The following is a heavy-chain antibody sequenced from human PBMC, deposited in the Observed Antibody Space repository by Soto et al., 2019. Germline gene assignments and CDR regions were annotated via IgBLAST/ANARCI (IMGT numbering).Heavy chain of an antibody. CDR3: AKGKQSRYSGAFDS. Sequence: GGSLRLSCAASGFNFGSYAMGWVRQAPGKGLEWVSGVSGSGGSPYYADSVKGRRTISKDKSKNTLYLDLNNLRPEDTAVYFCAKGKQSRYSGAFDSWGPGTMVTVFS. CDR2: VSGSGGSP. CDR1: GFNFGSYA. D-gene: IGHD5-18*01. J-gene: IGHJ4*02. V-gene: IGHV3-23*01.